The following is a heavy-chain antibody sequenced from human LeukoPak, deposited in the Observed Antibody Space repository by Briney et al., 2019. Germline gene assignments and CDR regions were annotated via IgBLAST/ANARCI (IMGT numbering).Heavy chain of an antibody. V-gene: IGHV3-23*01. J-gene: IGHJ6*02. CDR2: ISAGGGST. CDR3: AKPRQQLVRYGLDV. D-gene: IGHD6-6*01. Sequence: GGSLRLSCAASGFIFNSYAMTWVRQAPGKGLEWVSAISAGGGSTYYADSVKGRFTISRDNSKSTLYLQMNSLRSEDTAVYYCAKPRQQLVRYGLDVWGQGTTVIVSS. CDR1: GFIFNSYA.